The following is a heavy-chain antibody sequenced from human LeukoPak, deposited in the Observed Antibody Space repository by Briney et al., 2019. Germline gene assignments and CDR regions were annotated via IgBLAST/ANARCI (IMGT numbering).Heavy chain of an antibody. D-gene: IGHD3-3*01. CDR1: GGSISSGGYY. J-gene: IGHJ4*02. Sequence: SETLSLTCTVSGGSISSGGYYWSWIRQPPGKGLGWVGFISYSGSSNYNPSLKSRVTISVDTSKNQFSLKLSSVTAADTAVYYCARHTGVRFSYFDYWGQGTLVTVSS. V-gene: IGHV4-61*08. CDR3: ARHTGVRFSYFDY. CDR2: ISYSGSS.